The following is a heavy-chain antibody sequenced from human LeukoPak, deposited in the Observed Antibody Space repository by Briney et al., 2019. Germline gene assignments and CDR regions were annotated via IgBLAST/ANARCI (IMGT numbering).Heavy chain of an antibody. CDR3: ARDSYYYGSGREGYFDY. CDR2: FDPEDGET. Sequence: ASVKVSCKVSGYTLTELSMHWVRQAPGKGLEWMGGFDPEDGETIYAQKFQGRVTMTTDTSTSTAYMELRSLRSDDTAVYYCARDSYYYGSGREGYFDYWGQGTLVTVSS. V-gene: IGHV1-24*01. D-gene: IGHD3-10*01. CDR1: GYTLTELS. J-gene: IGHJ4*02.